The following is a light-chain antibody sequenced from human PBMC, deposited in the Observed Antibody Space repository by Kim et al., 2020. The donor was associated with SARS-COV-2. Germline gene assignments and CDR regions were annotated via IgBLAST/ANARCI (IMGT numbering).Light chain of an antibody. CDR2: EDN. CDR3: QSYDSSNVV. CDR1: SGSIASNY. J-gene: IGLJ2*01. Sequence: LTQPHSVSESPGKTLTTSATRSSGSIASNYVQWYQQPPSTAPTTVIYEDNQRPSVVPDRFSGSIDSSANSASLTICGLKTEDEADYYCQSYDSSNVVFGGGTQLTVL. V-gene: IGLV6-57*03.